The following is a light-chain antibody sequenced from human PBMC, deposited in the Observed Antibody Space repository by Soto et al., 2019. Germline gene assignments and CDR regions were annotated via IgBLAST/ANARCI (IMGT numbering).Light chain of an antibody. CDR3: LLSYSSANVV. V-gene: IGLV7-46*01. J-gene: IGLJ2*01. CDR1: TGAVTSGHY. CDR2: DTN. Sequence: QAVVTQEPSLTVSPGGTVTLTCGSNTGAVTSGHYPYWFQQKPGQAPRTLIYDTNNKHSWTPARFSGSLLGGKAALTLSGAQPEDEADYYCLLSYSSANVVFGGGTKLTVL.